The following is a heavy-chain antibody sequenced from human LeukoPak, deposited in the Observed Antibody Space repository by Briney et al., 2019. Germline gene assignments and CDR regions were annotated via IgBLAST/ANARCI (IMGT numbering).Heavy chain of an antibody. CDR3: ARHEVPAATNWFDP. CDR2: IYYSGST. V-gene: IGHV4-39*01. D-gene: IGHD2-2*01. J-gene: IGHJ5*02. Sequence: SETLSLTCTVSGGSISSSSYYWGWLRQPPGKGLEWIGSIYYSGSTYYNPSLKSRVTISVDTSKNQFSLKLSSVTAADTAVYYCARHEVPAATNWFDPWGQGTLVTVSS. CDR1: GGSISSSSYY.